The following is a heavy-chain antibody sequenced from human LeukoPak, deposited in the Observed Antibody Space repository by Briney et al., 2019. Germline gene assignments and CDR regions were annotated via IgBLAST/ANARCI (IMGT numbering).Heavy chain of an antibody. CDR1: GFTVRSGA. J-gene: IGHJ6*03. CDR3: ARGGSGSYSYYFYYMDV. Sequence: PGGSLRLACAAAGFTVRSGAIDGVRGGRGKGLEWVAIISYDGSNKYYADSVKGRFTISRENSKNTLFLQMNSLRAEDTALYYCARGGSGSYSYYFYYMDVWGKGTTVTVSS. V-gene: IGHV3-30*01. D-gene: IGHD3-10*01. CDR2: ISYDGSNK.